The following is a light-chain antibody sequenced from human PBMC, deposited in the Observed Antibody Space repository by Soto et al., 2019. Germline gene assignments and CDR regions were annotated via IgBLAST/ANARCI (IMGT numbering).Light chain of an antibody. V-gene: IGLV2-14*01. CDR2: EVT. CDR3: SSYRSSNTYV. Sequence: QSALTQPASVSGSPGQSITIPCTGSSSDVGAYNSVSWYQQHPGKAPKLMIYEVTNRPSGVSNRFSGSKSGNTASLTISGLQAEDEADYYCSSYRSSNTYVFGSGTKLTVL. CDR1: SSDVGAYNS. J-gene: IGLJ1*01.